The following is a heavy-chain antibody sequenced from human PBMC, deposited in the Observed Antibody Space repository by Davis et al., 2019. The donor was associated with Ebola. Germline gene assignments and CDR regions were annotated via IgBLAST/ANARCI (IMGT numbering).Heavy chain of an antibody. CDR3: AKSISMFFRSSGPVY. CDR2: ISDSGGTT. CDR1: GFTLSDYA. J-gene: IGHJ4*02. V-gene: IGHV3-23*01. D-gene: IGHD3-22*01. Sequence: GGSLRLSCAASGFTLSDYAMSWVRQTPGRGLEWVSTISDSGGTTYYADSVKGRFTISRDNSKNTLYLQMNSLRADDTAVYYCAKSISMFFRSSGPVYWGQGTLVTVSS.